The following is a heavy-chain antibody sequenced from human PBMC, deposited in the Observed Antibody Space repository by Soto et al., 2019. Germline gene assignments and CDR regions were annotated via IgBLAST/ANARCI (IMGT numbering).Heavy chain of an antibody. CDR2: ISSSSSTI. J-gene: IGHJ4*02. D-gene: IGHD2-8*01. Sequence: LRLSCAASGFTFSSYSMNWVRQAPGKGLEWVSYISSSSSTIYYADSVKGRFTISRDNAKNSLYLQMNSLRDEDTAVYYCARDQSNGVCCGFDLWGQGTLVTVSS. V-gene: IGHV3-48*02. CDR3: ARDQSNGVCCGFDL. CDR1: GFTFSSYS.